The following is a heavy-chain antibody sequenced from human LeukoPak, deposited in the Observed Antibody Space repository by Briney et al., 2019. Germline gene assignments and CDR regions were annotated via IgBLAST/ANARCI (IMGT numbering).Heavy chain of an antibody. V-gene: IGHV4-34*01. J-gene: IGHJ4*02. Sequence: PSETLSLTCAVYGGSFSGYYWSWIRQPPGKGLEWIGEINHSGSTDYNPSLKSRVTISVDTSKNQFSLKLSSVTAADKAVYYCARGRTYDYVWGSYRQGPLDYWGQGTLVTVSS. CDR3: ARGRTYDYVWGSYRQGPLDY. CDR2: INHSGST. CDR1: GGSFSGYY. D-gene: IGHD3-16*02.